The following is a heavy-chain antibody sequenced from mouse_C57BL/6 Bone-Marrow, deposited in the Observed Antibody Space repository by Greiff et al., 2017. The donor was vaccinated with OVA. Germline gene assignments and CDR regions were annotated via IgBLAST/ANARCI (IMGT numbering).Heavy chain of an antibody. CDR1: GYAFSSSW. Sequence: QVQLQQSGPELVKPGASVKISCKASGYAFSSSWMNWVKQRPGKGLEWIGRIYPGDGDTNYNGKFKGKATLTADKSSSTAYMQLSSLTSEDSAVYFCARRDYYYGSGGWYFDVWGTGTTVTVSS. J-gene: IGHJ1*03. CDR3: ARRDYYYGSGGWYFDV. D-gene: IGHD1-1*01. V-gene: IGHV1-82*01. CDR2: IYPGDGDT.